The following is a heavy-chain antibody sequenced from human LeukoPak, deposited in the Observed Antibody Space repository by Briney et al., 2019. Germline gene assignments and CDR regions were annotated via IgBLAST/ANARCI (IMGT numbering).Heavy chain of an antibody. CDR3: ARAGGYSRALQY. Sequence: GGSLRLSCAASGFTFSSYGMHWVRQAPGKGLECVATIKQDGSEKYYVDSVKGRFTISRDNAKNSLYLQMNSLRAEDTAVYYCARAGGYSRALQYWGQGTPVTVSS. J-gene: IGHJ1*01. CDR1: GFTFSSYG. D-gene: IGHD5-18*01. V-gene: IGHV3-7*01. CDR2: IKQDGSEK.